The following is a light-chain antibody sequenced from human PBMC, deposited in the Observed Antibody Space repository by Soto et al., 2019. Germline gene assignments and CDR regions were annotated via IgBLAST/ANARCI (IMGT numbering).Light chain of an antibody. CDR2: ETT. V-gene: IGLV7-46*01. CDR1: TGAVTSGHY. Sequence: QAVVTQEPSLTVSPGGTVTLTCGSSTGAVTSGHYPYWFQQKPGQAPRTLIYETTNKESLTPARFSGSLLGGKAALTLSGAQPEDEADYYCLVSYNGANWVFGGGTKVTVL. CDR3: LVSYNGANWV. J-gene: IGLJ3*02.